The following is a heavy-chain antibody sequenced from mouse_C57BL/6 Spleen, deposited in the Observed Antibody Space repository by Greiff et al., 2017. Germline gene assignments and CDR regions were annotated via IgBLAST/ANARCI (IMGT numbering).Heavy chain of an antibody. CDR2: IHPNSGST. CDR3: ARSYYYGSSPFAY. Sequence: QVQLKESGAELVKPGASVKLSCKASGYTFTSYWMHWVKQRPGQGLEWIGMIHPNSGSTNYNEKFKSKATLTVDKSSSTAYMQLSSLTSEDSAVYYCARSYYYGSSPFAYWGQGTLVTVSA. CDR1: GYTFTSYW. D-gene: IGHD1-1*01. J-gene: IGHJ3*01. V-gene: IGHV1-64*01.